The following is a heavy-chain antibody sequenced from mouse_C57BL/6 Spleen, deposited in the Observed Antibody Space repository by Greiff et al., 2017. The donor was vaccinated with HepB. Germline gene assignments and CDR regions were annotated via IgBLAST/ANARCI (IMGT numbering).Heavy chain of an antibody. V-gene: IGHV1-26*01. CDR3: ARPYSNSWFAY. D-gene: IGHD2-5*01. CDR1: GYTFTDYY. CDR2: INPNNGGT. J-gene: IGHJ3*01. Sequence: EVQLQQSGPELVKPGASVKISCKASGYTFTDYYMNWVKQSNGKSLEWIGDINPNNGGTSYNQKFKGKATLTVDKSSSTAYMELRSLPSEDSAVYYCARPYSNSWFAYWGQGTLVTVSA.